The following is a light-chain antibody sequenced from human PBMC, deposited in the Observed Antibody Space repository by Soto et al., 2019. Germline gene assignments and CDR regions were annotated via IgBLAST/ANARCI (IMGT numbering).Light chain of an antibody. V-gene: IGKV3-20*01. CDR1: QSVRSNY. CDR2: GVF. CDR3: QRYDGSPRT. Sequence: ETVLTQSPGTVSLSPGERATLSCTTSQSVRSNYLAWYQQKPGQAPRLLIYGVFSRATGIPDRFSGSGSGTDFTLTISGLEPEDSAVYYCQRYDGSPRTFGQGTKLEI. J-gene: IGKJ2*01.